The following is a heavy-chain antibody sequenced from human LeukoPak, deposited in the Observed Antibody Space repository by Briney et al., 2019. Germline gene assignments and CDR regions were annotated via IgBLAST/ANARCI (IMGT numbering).Heavy chain of an antibody. CDR2: IYYSGST. CDR3: ARHNWPNYYYYGSGWRNWFDP. D-gene: IGHD3-10*01. J-gene: IGHJ5*02. Sequence: SETLSLTCTVSGGSISSSSYYWGWIRQPPGKGLEWIGSIYYSGSTYYNPSLKSRVTISVDTSKNQFSLKLSSVTAADTAVYYCARHNWPNYYYYGSGWRNWFDPWGQGTLVTVSS. V-gene: IGHV4-39*01. CDR1: GGSISSSSYY.